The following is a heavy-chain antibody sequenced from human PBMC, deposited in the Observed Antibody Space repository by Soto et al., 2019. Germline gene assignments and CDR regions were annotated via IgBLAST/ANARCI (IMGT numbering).Heavy chain of an antibody. V-gene: IGHV1-69*12. CDR2: IVPIVDTS. J-gene: IGHJ4*02. D-gene: IGHD5-12*01. CDR3: VRVVAIPGYPDN. Sequence: QVQLVQSGAEVRQPASSVKVSCKTSGGTFSSYAISRVRQAPGQGLEWMGGIVPIVDTSTYAQKFQGRVTITADESTSTAYMELSSLRSDDTAIYYCVRVVAIPGYPDNWGQGTLVTVSS. CDR1: GGTFSSYA.